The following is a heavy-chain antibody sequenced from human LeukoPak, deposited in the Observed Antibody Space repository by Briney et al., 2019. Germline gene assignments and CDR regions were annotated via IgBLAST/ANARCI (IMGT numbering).Heavy chain of an antibody. J-gene: IGHJ4*02. CDR1: GFTFSSYA. Sequence: GGSLRLSCAASGFTFSSYAMSWVRLAPGKGLEWVSAISGSGGSTYYADSVKGRFTISRDNSKNTLYLQMNGLRAEDTAVYYCAKEGSSGWYSALGYWGQGTLVTVSS. D-gene: IGHD6-19*01. CDR2: ISGSGGST. V-gene: IGHV3-23*01. CDR3: AKEGSSGWYSALGY.